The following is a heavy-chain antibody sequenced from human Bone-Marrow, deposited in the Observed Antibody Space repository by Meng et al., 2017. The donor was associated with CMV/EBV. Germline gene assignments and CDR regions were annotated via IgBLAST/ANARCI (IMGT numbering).Heavy chain of an antibody. CDR1: GFTFSSYA. J-gene: IGHJ4*02. Sequence: GESLKISCAASGFTFSSYAMSWVRQAPGKGLEWVSAISGSGGSTYYADSVKGRFTISRDNSKNTLYLQMNSLRAEDTAVYYCAKDPSITMVRGAPGYWGQGTRVTVSS. CDR2: ISGSGGST. V-gene: IGHV3-23*01. CDR3: AKDPSITMVRGAPGY. D-gene: IGHD3-10*01.